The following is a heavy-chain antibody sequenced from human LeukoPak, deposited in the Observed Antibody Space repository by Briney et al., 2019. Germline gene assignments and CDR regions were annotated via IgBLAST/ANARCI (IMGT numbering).Heavy chain of an antibody. CDR1: GGSLSSGDYY. J-gene: IGHJ4*02. Sequence: SQTLSLTCTVSGGSLSSGDYYWSWIRQPPRKGLEWIGYIYYSGSTYYNPSLQSRVTISVDTSKNQFSLKLSSVTAADTAVYYCARVGGQWLGFDYWGQGTLVTVSS. V-gene: IGHV4-30-4*01. D-gene: IGHD6-19*01. CDR3: ARVGGQWLGFDY. CDR2: IYYSGST.